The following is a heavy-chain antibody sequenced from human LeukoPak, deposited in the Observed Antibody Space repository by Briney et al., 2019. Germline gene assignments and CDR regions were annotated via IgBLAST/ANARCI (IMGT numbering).Heavy chain of an antibody. V-gene: IGHV4-4*07. Sequence: SETLSLTCTVFGGSITSYYWMWIRQPAGKGLEWIGRFYISENTKQYRPSLQTRVTVSPDTSKNQFSLKLNSLTAADTAVYYCARGSYGHIDHWGQGILVTVSS. J-gene: IGHJ4*02. CDR3: ARGSYGHIDH. D-gene: IGHD3-16*01. CDR1: GGSITSYY. CDR2: FYISENT.